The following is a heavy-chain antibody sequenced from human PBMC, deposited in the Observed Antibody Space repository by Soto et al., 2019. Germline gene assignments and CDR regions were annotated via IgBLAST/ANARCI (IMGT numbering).Heavy chain of an antibody. CDR2: INSSSTYT. V-gene: IGHV3-11*05. CDR1: GFTFSDYY. Sequence: QVQLVESGGGLVKPGGSLRLSCAASGFTFSDYYMSWIRQAPGKGLEWVSYINSSSTYTNYADSVKGRFTISGDNGKNSLYLQMNSLRAEDTAVYYCARIIAAAGGRRYFDLWGRGTLVTVSS. D-gene: IGHD6-13*01. CDR3: ARIIAAAGGRRYFDL. J-gene: IGHJ2*01.